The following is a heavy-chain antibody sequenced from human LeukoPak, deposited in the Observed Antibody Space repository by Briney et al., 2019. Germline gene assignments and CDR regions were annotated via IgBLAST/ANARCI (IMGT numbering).Heavy chain of an antibody. V-gene: IGHV3-23*01. D-gene: IGHD6-19*01. Sequence: GGSLRLSCAASGLTLRTYAVSWVRQAPGKGLEWVSIISGSGGTTYYADSVKGRFAISRDNSKNTLYLQMSSLRVEDTAVYYCASHISGWSQGPDYWGQGSLVTVSS. CDR1: GLTLRTYA. CDR2: ISGSGGTT. CDR3: ASHISGWSQGPDY. J-gene: IGHJ4*02.